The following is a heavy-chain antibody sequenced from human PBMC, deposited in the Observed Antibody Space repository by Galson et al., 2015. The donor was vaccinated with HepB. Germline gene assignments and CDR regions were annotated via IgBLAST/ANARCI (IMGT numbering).Heavy chain of an antibody. V-gene: IGHV3-23*01. CDR2: ISGSGGST. Sequence: SLRLSCAASGFTFSSYAMSWVRQAPGKGLEWVSAISGSGGSTYYADSVKGRFTISRDNSKNTLYLQMNSLRAEDTAVYYCAKNGPTNSGYDYNWFDPWGQGTLVTVSS. J-gene: IGHJ5*02. D-gene: IGHD5-12*01. CDR1: GFTFSSYA. CDR3: AKNGPTNSGYDYNWFDP.